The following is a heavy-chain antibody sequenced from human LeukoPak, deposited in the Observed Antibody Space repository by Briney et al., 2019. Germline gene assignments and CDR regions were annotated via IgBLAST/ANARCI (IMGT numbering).Heavy chain of an antibody. CDR2: ISFSGGNT. CDR3: ARDIQLST. Sequence: GGSLRLSCAASGFTFSGSATSWVRQAPGKGLEWVSLISFSGGNTYYADSVKGRFTISRDNSKDTLYLQMNSLRAEDTAIYYCARDIQLSTWGLGTMVTVSS. V-gene: IGHV3-23*01. CDR1: GFTFSGSA. D-gene: IGHD5-24*01. J-gene: IGHJ3*01.